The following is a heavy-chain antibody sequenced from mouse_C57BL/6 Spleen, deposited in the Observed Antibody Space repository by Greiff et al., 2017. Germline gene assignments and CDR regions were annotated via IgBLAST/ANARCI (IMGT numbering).Heavy chain of an antibody. CDR1: GYSFPSYY. Sequence: VMLVESGPELVKPGASVKISCKASGYSFPSYYIHWVKQRPGQGLEWIGWIYPGSGNTKYNEKFKGKATLTADTSSSTAYMQLSSLTSEDSAVYYCARGSFYSNGSYGGQGTTLTVSS. V-gene: IGHV1-66*01. CDR3: ARGSFYSNGSY. D-gene: IGHD2-5*01. CDR2: IYPGSGNT. J-gene: IGHJ2*01.